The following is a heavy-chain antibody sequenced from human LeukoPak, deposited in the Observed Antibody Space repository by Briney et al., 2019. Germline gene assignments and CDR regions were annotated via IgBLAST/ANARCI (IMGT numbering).Heavy chain of an antibody. Sequence: GRSLRLSCAASGFTFSRYGMNWVRQAPGKGLEWVALISYDGSNKYYADSVKGRFTISRDDSKNTLYLQMNSLRAEDTAVYDCASYYGSGSYYGGALDYWGQGNLVTVSS. J-gene: IGHJ4*02. CDR2: ISYDGSNK. CDR1: GFTFSRYG. V-gene: IGHV3-30*03. D-gene: IGHD3-10*01. CDR3: ASYYGSGSYYGGALDY.